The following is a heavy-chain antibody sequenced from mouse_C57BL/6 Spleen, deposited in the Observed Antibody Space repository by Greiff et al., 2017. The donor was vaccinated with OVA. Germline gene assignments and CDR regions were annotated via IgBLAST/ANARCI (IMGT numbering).Heavy chain of an antibody. CDR2: IDPEDGDT. CDR1: GFNIKDYY. D-gene: IGHD1-1*01. V-gene: IGHV14-1*01. J-gene: IGHJ1*03. Sequence: EVQLQQSGAELVRPGASVKLSCTASGFNIKDYYMHWVKQRPEQGLEWIGRIDPEDGDTEYAPKFQGKATMTADTSSNTAYLQLSSLTSEDTAVYYCTFITTGGYFDVWGTGTTVTVSS. CDR3: TFITTGGYFDV.